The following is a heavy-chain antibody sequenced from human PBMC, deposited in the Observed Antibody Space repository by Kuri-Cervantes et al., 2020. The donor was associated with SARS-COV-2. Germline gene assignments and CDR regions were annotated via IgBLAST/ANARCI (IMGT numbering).Heavy chain of an antibody. D-gene: IGHD2-2*01. CDR3: ARTLGEDIVVVPAATFDY. J-gene: IGHJ4*02. Sequence: GESLKISCAASGFTFSSYAMHWVRQAPGKGLEWVAVISYDGSNKYYADSVKGRFTISRDNSKNTLYLQVNSLRAEDTAVYYCARTLGEDIVVVPAATFDYWGQGTLVTVSS. V-gene: IGHV3-30-3*01. CDR2: ISYDGSNK. CDR1: GFTFSSYA.